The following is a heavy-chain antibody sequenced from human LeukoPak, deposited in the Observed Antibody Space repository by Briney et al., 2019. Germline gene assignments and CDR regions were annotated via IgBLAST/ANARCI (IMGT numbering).Heavy chain of an antibody. Sequence: GGSLRLSCAASGFTFSDYYMSWIRQAPGKGLEWVSYISSSGSTIYYADSVTGRFTISRDNAKNSLYLQMNSLRAEDTAVYYCARDYYGSGSYYNNWFDPWGQGTLVTVSS. V-gene: IGHV3-11*01. D-gene: IGHD3-10*01. CDR3: ARDYYGSGSYYNNWFDP. J-gene: IGHJ5*02. CDR2: ISSSGSTI. CDR1: GFTFSDYY.